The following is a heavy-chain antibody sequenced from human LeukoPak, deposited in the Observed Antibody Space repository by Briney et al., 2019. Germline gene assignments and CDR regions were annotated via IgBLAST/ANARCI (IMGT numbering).Heavy chain of an antibody. CDR2: INPDGNKK. D-gene: IGHD3-22*01. J-gene: IGHJ4*02. V-gene: IGHV3-7*03. Sequence: GGSLRLSCAVSGLTFSSSWMDWVRQAPGKGLEWVASINPDGNKKYSADSVKGRSTISRDNAKNSLYLQMNSLRAEDTAVYYCARDYYDSSGYYYYDWGQGTLVTVSS. CDR1: GLTFSSSW. CDR3: ARDYYDSSGYYYYD.